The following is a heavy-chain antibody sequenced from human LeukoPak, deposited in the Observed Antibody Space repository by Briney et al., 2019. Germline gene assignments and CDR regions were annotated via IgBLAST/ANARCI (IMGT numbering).Heavy chain of an antibody. CDR3: ARSYSSSSACSDY. CDR2: IYSGGST. V-gene: IGHV3-53*01. J-gene: IGHJ4*02. CDR1: GFTVSSNY. Sequence: GGSLRLSCAASGFTVSSNYMSWVRQAPGKGLEWVSVIYSGGSTYYADSVKGRFTISRDNSKNTLYLQMNSLRAEDTAVYYCARSYSSSSACSDYWGQGALVTVSS. D-gene: IGHD6-6*01.